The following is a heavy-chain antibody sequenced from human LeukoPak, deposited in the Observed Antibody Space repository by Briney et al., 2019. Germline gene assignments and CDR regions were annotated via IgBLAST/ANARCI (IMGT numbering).Heavy chain of an antibody. CDR3: AREGTAMVSFDY. Sequence: PGGSLRLSCAASGFTFSGYEMNWVRQAPGKGLEWVSYISSGGNTIYYADSVKGRFTISRDNAKNSLYLQMNSLRAEDTAVYYCAREGTAMVSFDYWGQGTLVTVSS. D-gene: IGHD5-18*01. J-gene: IGHJ4*02. CDR1: GFTFSGYE. CDR2: ISSGGNTI. V-gene: IGHV3-48*03.